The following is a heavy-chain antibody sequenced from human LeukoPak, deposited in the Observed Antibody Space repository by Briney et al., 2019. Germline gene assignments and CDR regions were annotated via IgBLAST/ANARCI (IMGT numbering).Heavy chain of an antibody. CDR1: GGTFSSYA. J-gene: IGHJ4*02. D-gene: IGHD6-6*01. CDR3: ARAPLYSSSRGTEFDY. CDR2: IIPIFGTA. V-gene: IGHV1-69*01. Sequence: ASVKVSCKASGGTFSSYAISWVRQAPGQGLEWMGGIIPIFGTANYAQKFQGRVTITADESTSTAYMELSSLRSEDTAVYYCARAPLYSSSRGTEFDYWGQGTLVTVSS.